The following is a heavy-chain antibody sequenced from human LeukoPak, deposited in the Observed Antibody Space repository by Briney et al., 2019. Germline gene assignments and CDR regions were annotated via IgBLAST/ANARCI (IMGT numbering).Heavy chain of an antibody. J-gene: IGHJ4*02. D-gene: IGHD2-2*01. CDR2: IIGSGGNM. V-gene: IGHV3-23*01. Sequence: PGGSLRLSCAASGFSFSSYAMSWVRQAPGKGLEWVSAIIGSGGNMYYADSVKGRFTISRDNFKSTLYLQMNSLRAEDTAVYCCAKGLTWDSTSCSDWGQGTLVTVSS. CDR3: AKGLTWDSTSCSD. CDR1: GFSFSSYA.